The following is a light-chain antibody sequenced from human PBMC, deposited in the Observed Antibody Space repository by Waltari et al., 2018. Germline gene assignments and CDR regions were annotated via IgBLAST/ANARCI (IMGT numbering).Light chain of an antibody. CDR3: MQTILLPLT. Sequence: EIVMRQRPLYLSVNTGQPASISCKSTQSLLHSDGKTYLNWYLQKPGQPPQLLIHEVSKRFSGVSDRFSGGGSGTDFTLKISRVEAEDVGIYYCMQTILLPLTFGGGTKVEIK. CDR1: QSLLHSDGKTY. J-gene: IGKJ4*01. V-gene: IGKV2D-29*01. CDR2: EVS.